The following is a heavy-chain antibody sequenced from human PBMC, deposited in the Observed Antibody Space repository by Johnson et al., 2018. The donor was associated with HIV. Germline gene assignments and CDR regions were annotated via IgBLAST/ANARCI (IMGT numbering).Heavy chain of an antibody. Sequence: QVQLVESGGGVVQPGRSLRLSCAASGFTFSSYAMHWVRQAPGKGLEWVSRINSDGSSTSYADSVKGRFTISRDNSKTTLYLQMNSLRAEDTAVYYCAKAPYGSGIRPGAFDIWGQGTMVTISS. J-gene: IGHJ3*02. D-gene: IGHD3-10*01. V-gene: IGHV3-NL1*01. CDR2: INSDGSST. CDR3: AKAPYGSGIRPGAFDI. CDR1: GFTFSSYA.